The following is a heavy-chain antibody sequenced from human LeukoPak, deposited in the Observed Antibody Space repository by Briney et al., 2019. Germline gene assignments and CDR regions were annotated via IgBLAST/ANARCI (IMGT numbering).Heavy chain of an antibody. J-gene: IGHJ4*02. V-gene: IGHV3-9*01. CDR2: ISRNSGSI. CDR1: GFTFDDYA. Sequence: GRSLRLSCAASGFTFDDYAMHWVRQAPGKGLEWVSGISRNSGSIGYADSVKGRFTISRDNAKNSLYLQMNSLRAEDTALYYCAKGGYWGQGTLVTVSS. CDR3: AKGGY. D-gene: IGHD3-16*01.